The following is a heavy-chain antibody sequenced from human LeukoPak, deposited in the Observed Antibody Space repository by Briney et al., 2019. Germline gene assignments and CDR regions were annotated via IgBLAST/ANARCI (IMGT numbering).Heavy chain of an antibody. J-gene: IGHJ4*02. Sequence: SETLSLTCTVSGGSISSYYWSWIRQPPGKGLEWIGYIYYSGSTNYNPSLKSRVTISVDTSKNQFSLKLSSVTAADTAVYYCARDATLYYFDYWGQGTLVTVSS. V-gene: IGHV4-59*01. CDR2: IYYSGST. CDR3: ARDATLYYFDY. CDR1: GGSISSYY.